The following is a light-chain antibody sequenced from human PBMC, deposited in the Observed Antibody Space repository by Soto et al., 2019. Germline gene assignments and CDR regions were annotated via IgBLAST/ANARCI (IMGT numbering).Light chain of an antibody. V-gene: IGKV1-5*01. J-gene: IGKJ1*01. CDR3: HQYKSYPWT. CDR2: DAS. CDR1: QRLSSW. Sequence: DIQMTQSPSTLSTSVGDRVTIPCRASQRLSSWLAWYQKQPGKAPQLLIYDASSLKRGVPPRFSGSESGTEFTLTISILQPDDFATYYCHQYKSYPWTFGQGTKVDIK.